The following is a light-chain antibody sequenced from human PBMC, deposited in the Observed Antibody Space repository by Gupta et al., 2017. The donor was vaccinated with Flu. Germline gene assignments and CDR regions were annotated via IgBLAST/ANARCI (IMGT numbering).Light chain of an antibody. Sequence: DIQMTQSPSSLSASVGDRVTITCRASQSLTNYLNWYQHKPGKAPELLIYAASSLQSGVPSRFSGTGSGTDFTLTISSLQPEDFATYYCQQTFTALRTFGQGTKLEIK. CDR1: QSLTNY. J-gene: IGKJ2*01. CDR2: AAS. V-gene: IGKV1-39*01. CDR3: QQTFTALRT.